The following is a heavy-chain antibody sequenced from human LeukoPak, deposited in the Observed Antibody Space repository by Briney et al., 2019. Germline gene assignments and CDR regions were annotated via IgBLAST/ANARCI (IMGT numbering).Heavy chain of an antibody. J-gene: IGHJ4*02. CDR1: VYTFTSYY. Sequence: ASVEVSCKASVYTFTSYYIHWERQAPGQGLEWMGIINPSGGSTSYAQKFQGRVTMTRDTSTSTVYMERSSLTSEDTAVYYCARIPSGWYVPDYWGRGPLVTVSS. CDR3: ARIPSGWYVPDY. D-gene: IGHD6-19*01. CDR2: INPSGGST. V-gene: IGHV1-46*01.